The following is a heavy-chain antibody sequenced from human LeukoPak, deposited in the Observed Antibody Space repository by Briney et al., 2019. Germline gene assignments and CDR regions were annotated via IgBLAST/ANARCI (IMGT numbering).Heavy chain of an antibody. D-gene: IGHD3-22*01. Sequence: ASVKVSCRVSGYTLTELSMHWVRQAPGKGLEWMGGFDPEDGETIYAQKFQGRVTMTEDTSTDTAYMELSSLRSEDTAVYYCATGRSYYYDSGADYWGQGTLVTVSS. CDR1: GYTLTELS. V-gene: IGHV1-24*01. CDR2: FDPEDGET. CDR3: ATGRSYYYDSGADY. J-gene: IGHJ4*02.